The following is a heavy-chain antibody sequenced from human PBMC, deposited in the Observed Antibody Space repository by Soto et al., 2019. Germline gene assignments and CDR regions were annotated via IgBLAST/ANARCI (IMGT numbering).Heavy chain of an antibody. V-gene: IGHV4-34*01. Sequence: TLSLTCAVYGGSFSGYYWSWIRQPPGKGLEWIGEINHSGSTNYNPSLKSRVTISVDTSKNQFSLKLSSVTAADTAVYYCARGRPRLRAPFDPWGQGTLVTVSS. J-gene: IGHJ5*02. CDR3: ARGRPRLRAPFDP. CDR2: INHSGST. D-gene: IGHD4-17*01. CDR1: GGSFSGYY.